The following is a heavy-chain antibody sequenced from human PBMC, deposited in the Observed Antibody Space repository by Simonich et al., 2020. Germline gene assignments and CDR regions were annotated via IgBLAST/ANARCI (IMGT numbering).Heavy chain of an antibody. CDR1: GYTFTGYY. J-gene: IGHJ6*03. D-gene: IGHD3-3*01. CDR2: IKPNSGGT. V-gene: IGHV1-2*02. Sequence: QVQLVQSGAEVKKPGASVKVSCKASGYTFTGYYMHWVRQTPGQGLERMGWIKPNSGGTNYAQKVQGRVTMTRDTSISTAYMELSRLRSDDTAVYYCARGGVQYYYYMDVWGKGTTVTVSS. CDR3: ARGGVQYYYYMDV.